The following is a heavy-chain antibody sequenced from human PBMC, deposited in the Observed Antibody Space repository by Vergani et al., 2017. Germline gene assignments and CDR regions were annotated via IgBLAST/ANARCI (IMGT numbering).Heavy chain of an antibody. CDR1: GFTFSSYA. CDR2: ISSNGGST. Sequence: EVQLVESGGGLVQPGGSLRLSCSASGFTFSSYAMHWVRQAPGKGLEYVSAISSNGGSTYYADSVKGRFTISRDNSKNTLYLQMSSLRAEDTAVYYCVKDHSSIAAAGTDFDYWGQGTLVTVSS. CDR3: VKDHSSIAAAGTDFDY. V-gene: IGHV3-64D*06. J-gene: IGHJ4*02. D-gene: IGHD6-13*01.